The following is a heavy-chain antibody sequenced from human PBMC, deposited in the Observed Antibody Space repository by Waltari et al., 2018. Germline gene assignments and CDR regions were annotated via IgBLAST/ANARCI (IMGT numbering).Heavy chain of an antibody. D-gene: IGHD3-10*01. J-gene: IGHJ5*02. Sequence: LQLQVSGPGLVKPSETLSLTCTVSGGSISSTNYWGWIRQPPGKGLEWIGSVYHSGATDYNASLKSRVTISVDTSRNEFSLRLTSVTAADTALYYCAKQVPAGGSGSYYNTGWFDPWGQGTLVTVSA. CDR3: AKQVPAGGSGSYYNTGWFDP. CDR1: GGSISSTNY. V-gene: IGHV4-39*01. CDR2: VYHSGAT.